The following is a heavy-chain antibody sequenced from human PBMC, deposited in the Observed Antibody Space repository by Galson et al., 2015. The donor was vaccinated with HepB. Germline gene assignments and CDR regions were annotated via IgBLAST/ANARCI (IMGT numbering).Heavy chain of an antibody. CDR3: ARSPLWFGELTPGYFDY. J-gene: IGHJ4*02. V-gene: IGHV3-15*07. D-gene: IGHD3-10*01. CDR1: GFTFSNAW. Sequence: SLRLSCAGAGFTFSNAWMHWVRQAPGKGLEWVGRIKSKVDGGTTDYAAPLKGRFTISRDDSKNTLFLQVNSLKASDTAMYYCARSPLWFGELTPGYFDYWGQETLVTVSS. CDR2: IKSKVDGGTT.